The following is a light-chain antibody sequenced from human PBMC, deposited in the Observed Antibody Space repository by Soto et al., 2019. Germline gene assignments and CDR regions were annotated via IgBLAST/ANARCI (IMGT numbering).Light chain of an antibody. V-gene: IGKV1-39*01. CDR2: AAS. J-gene: IGKJ5*01. CDR1: QSISSY. CDR3: QQRYNNPIT. Sequence: DIQMTQSPSSLSASVGDRVTITCRAGQSISSYLNWYQQKPGKAPKLLIYAASSLQSGVPSRFSGSGSGTDFTLTISSLQPEDFATYYCQQRYNNPITFGQGTRLE.